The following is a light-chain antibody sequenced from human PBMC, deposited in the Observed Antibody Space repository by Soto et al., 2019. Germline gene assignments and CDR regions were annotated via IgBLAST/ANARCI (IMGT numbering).Light chain of an antibody. Sequence: DIQMTQSPSTLSASVGDRVTITCRASQSISSWLAWYQQKPGKAPKLLIYKASSLESGVPSRVSGSGSGTEFTLPISSLQPDDFATYYCQQYNSYPSCGGGTKVEIK. CDR3: QQYNSYPS. J-gene: IGKJ4*01. V-gene: IGKV1-5*03. CDR2: KAS. CDR1: QSISSW.